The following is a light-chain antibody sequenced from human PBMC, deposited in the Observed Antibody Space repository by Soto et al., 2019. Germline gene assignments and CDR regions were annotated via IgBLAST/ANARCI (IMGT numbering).Light chain of an antibody. Sequence: EIVMTQSPATLSVSPGERATLSCRASQSVSSNFAWYQQKPGQAPRLLIYGASTRATGIPARLSGSGSGTEFTLTITSLQSEDFAVYYCQQYNNWPRTFGQGTKVDIK. J-gene: IGKJ1*01. CDR2: GAS. CDR3: QQYNNWPRT. CDR1: QSVSSN. V-gene: IGKV3-15*01.